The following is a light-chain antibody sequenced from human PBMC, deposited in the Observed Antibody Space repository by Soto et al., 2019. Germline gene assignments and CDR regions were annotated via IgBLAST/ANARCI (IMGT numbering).Light chain of an antibody. V-gene: IGKV3-11*01. CDR2: DAS. J-gene: IGKJ5*01. CDR3: QQHGISHIT. Sequence: EIVLTQSPASLCLSPGERATLSCRASQSVSRYLAWYQQKPGQAPRLLIYDASLSATGVPDRFSGSGSGTDFTLTITRLEPDDSAVYYCQQHGISHITFGQGTQLEIK. CDR1: QSVSRY.